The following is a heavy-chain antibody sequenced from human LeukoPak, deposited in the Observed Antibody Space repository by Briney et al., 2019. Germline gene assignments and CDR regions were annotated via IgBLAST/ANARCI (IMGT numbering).Heavy chain of an antibody. J-gene: IGHJ4*02. CDR3: ARSPDILTTPFDY. CDR1: GFTFSSYS. CDR2: ISSSSSYI. Sequence: GGSLRLSCAASGFTFSSYSMNWVRQAPGKGLEWVSSISSSSSYIYYADSVKGRFTISRDNAKNSLYLQMNSLRAEDTAVYYCARSPDILTTPFDYWGQGTLVTVSS. D-gene: IGHD3-9*01. V-gene: IGHV3-21*01.